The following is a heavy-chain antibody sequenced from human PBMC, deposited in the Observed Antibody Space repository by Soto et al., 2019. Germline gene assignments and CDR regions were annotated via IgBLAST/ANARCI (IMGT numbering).Heavy chain of an antibody. CDR3: AREFWPLNWFYT. D-gene: IGHD3-3*01. CDR2: ISSSSSTI. Sequence: EVQLVESGGGLVQPGGSLRLSCAASGFTFSSYSMNWVRQAPGKGLEWVSYISSSSSTIYYADSVKGRFTISRDNAKKSLSLQMNSLRDEYTAVYYCAREFWPLNWFYTWGQGTLVTVSS. J-gene: IGHJ5*02. V-gene: IGHV3-48*02. CDR1: GFTFSSYS.